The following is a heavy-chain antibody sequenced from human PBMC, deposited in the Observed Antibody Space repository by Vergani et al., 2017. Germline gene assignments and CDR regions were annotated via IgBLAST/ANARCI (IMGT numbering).Heavy chain of an antibody. Sequence: EVQLVESGGGLVKPGGSLRLSCAASGFTFSTYSLNWVRQAPGKGLEWVSSISGSSIYIYYADSVKGRFTISRDNAKNSLYLQMNSLRAEDTAVYYCARDPGYCSGGSCYVEEGGDYWGPGTLVIVSS. CDR2: ISGSSIYI. J-gene: IGHJ4*02. CDR1: GFTFSTYS. D-gene: IGHD2-15*01. V-gene: IGHV3-21*01. CDR3: ARDPGYCSGGSCYVEEGGDY.